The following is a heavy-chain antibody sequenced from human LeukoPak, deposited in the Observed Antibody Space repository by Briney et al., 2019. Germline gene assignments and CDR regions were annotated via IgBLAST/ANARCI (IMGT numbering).Heavy chain of an antibody. CDR2: VYHNWNI. CDR3: AREYSAFDH. V-gene: IGHV4-61*08. Sequence: PSETLSLTFTVSGYPISSHSDYKWTWIRQPPGKGLEWIGYVYHNWNINYNPFLGRRLTIPVDTPKNQFSLRFTSVTAADTAVYFCAREYSAFDHWGHGTLVTVSS. D-gene: IGHD4-11*01. J-gene: IGHJ4*01. CDR1: GYPISSHSDY.